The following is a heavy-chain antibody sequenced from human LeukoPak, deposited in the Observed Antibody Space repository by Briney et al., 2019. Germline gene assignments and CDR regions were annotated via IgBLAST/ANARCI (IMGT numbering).Heavy chain of an antibody. CDR3: ARAHLSSASTDYMTV. CDR2: ISYDGTNK. J-gene: IGHJ6*03. Sequence: GRSLRLSCAASGFTFNSYGMHWVRQVPGKGLEWVAIISYDGTNKYYADSVKGRFTISRDSSKNALYLQMNSLRPEDTAVYYCARAHLSSASTDYMTVWGKGTTVTVSS. D-gene: IGHD6-6*01. CDR1: GFTFNSYG. V-gene: IGHV3-30*03.